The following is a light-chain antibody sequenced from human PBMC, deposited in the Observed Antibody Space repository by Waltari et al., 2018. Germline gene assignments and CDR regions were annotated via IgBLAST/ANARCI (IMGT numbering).Light chain of an antibody. Sequence: EIVLTQSPATLSLSPGERATLSCSASQSVSSYLAWYQQKPGQAPRLLIYDASNRATGIPARFSGSGSGTDFTLTISSLEPEDFAVYYCQQSRAFGGGTKVEIK. CDR1: QSVSSY. CDR2: DAS. J-gene: IGKJ4*01. V-gene: IGKV3-11*01. CDR3: QQSRA.